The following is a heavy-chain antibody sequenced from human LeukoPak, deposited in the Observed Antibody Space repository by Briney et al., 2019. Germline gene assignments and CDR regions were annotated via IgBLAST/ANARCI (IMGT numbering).Heavy chain of an antibody. CDR3: ARKDYYDSSGYYFPEFDY. D-gene: IGHD3-22*01. CDR1: GGSVNSGTWY. J-gene: IGHJ4*02. V-gene: IGHV4-39*07. CDR2: IYYSGSA. Sequence: SETLSLTCTVSGGSVNSGTWYWSWIRQPPGKGLEWIGDIYYSGSAYYNPSLKSRVTMSVDTSKNQFSLKLSSVTAADTAVYYCARKDYYDSSGYYFPEFDYWGQGTLVTVSS.